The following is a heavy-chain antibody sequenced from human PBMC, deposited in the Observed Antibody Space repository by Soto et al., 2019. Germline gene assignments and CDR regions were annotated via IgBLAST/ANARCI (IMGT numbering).Heavy chain of an antibody. CDR1: VWKDTSYW. CDR3: PRQAKDTCPQSLDS. CDR2: IYPGDSDT. J-gene: IGHJ3*01. Sequence: TISWERRVWKDTSYWRASDHEKPGKGLEWMGIIYPGDSDTRYSPSFQGQVTISADKSISTAYLQWSSLTASDTAMYYWPRQAKDTCPQSLDSWGTGLMITV. V-gene: IGHV5-51*07. D-gene: IGHD2-15*01.